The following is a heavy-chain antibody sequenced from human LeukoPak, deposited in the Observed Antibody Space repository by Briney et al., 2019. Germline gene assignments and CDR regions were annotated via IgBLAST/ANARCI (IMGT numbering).Heavy chain of an antibody. J-gene: IGHJ4*02. CDR2: ISGSGGST. V-gene: IGHV3-23*01. CDR1: GFTSSSYA. D-gene: IGHD6-13*01. Sequence: GGSLRLSCAASGFTSSSYAMSWVRQAPGKGLEWVSVISGSGGSTYYADSVKGRFTISRDKSKNTLYLQMNSLRAEDTAVYYCAKDKDRCGSSSWCPPFDYWGQGTLVTVSS. CDR3: AKDKDRCGSSSWCPPFDY.